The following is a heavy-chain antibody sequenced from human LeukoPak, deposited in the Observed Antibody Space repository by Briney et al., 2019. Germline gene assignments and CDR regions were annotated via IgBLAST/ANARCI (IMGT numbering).Heavy chain of an antibody. J-gene: IGHJ5*02. D-gene: IGHD6-13*01. V-gene: IGHV1-46*01. CDR2: INPSGGST. CDR3: ARVQYSRSLFKWFDP. CDR1: GYTFTSYY. Sequence: ASVKVSCKASGYTFTSYYIHWVRQAPGQGLEWMGIINPSGGSTSYAQKFQGRVTMTRDTSTSTVYMELSSLRSEDTAVYYCARVQYSRSLFKWFDPWGQGTLVTVSS.